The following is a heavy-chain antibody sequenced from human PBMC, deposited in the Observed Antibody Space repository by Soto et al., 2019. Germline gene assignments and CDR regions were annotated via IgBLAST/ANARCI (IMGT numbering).Heavy chain of an antibody. CDR1: GYTFTSYS. V-gene: IGHV1-46*01. CDR2: INPGGIT. CDR3: ARVKGGHVALYCIDF. Sequence: LVQSGAEVKKPGASVKVSCKASGYTFTSYSLHWVRQAPGQGLEWMGIINPGGITSYAQKFQGRITMTRDTSTSTVYMELSSLRSEDTAVYFCARVKGGHVALYCIDFRGQGALVTASS. D-gene: IGHD2-8*02. J-gene: IGHJ4*02.